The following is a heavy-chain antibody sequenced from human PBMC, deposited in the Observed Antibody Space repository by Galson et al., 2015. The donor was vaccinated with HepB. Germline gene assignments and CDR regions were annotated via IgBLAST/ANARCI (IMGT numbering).Heavy chain of an antibody. CDR2: IKQDGSEK. J-gene: IGHJ5*02. V-gene: IGHV3-7*03. D-gene: IGHD6-13*01. CDR3: ARDSSYSSSWYLFTHDPWHWFDP. CDR1: GFTFSSYW. Sequence: SLRLSCAASGFTFSSYWMSWVRQAPGKGLEWVANIKQDGSEKYYVDSVKGRFTISRDNAKNSLYLQMNSLRAEDTAVYYCARDSSYSSSWYLFTHDPWHWFDPWGQGTLVTVSS.